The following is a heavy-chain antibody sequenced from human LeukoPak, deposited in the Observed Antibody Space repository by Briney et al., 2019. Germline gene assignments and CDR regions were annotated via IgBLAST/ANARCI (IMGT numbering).Heavy chain of an antibody. Sequence: GGSLRLSCAASGFTFSSYWMSWVRQAPGKGLEWVANIKQDGSEKYYVDSVKGRFTISRDNAKNSLYLQMNSLRAEDTAVYYCARGLLDITIFGVVIGNYYMDVWGKGTTVNVSS. V-gene: IGHV3-7*04. CDR1: GFTFSSYW. CDR3: ARGLLDITIFGVVIGNYYMDV. J-gene: IGHJ6*03. D-gene: IGHD3-3*01. CDR2: IKQDGSEK.